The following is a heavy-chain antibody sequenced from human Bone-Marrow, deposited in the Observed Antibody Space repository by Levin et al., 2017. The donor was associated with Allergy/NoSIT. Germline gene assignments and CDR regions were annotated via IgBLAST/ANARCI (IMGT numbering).Heavy chain of an antibody. CDR1: GFTFGDYA. CDR2: IRSKGYGESI. V-gene: IGHV3-49*03. J-gene: IGHJ4*02. Sequence: GGSLRLSCTASGFTFGDYAMSWFRQAPGKGLEWVGFIRSKGYGESIEYAASVRGRFTISRDDSKGIAYLQMNSLKTEDTAMYYCTRCFCISTYCYVGNFDYWGQGTLVTVSS. D-gene: IGHD2-2*01. CDR3: TRCFCISTYCYVGNFDY.